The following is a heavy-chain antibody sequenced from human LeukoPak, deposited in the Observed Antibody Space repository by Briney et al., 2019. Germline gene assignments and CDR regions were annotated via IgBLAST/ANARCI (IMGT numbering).Heavy chain of an antibody. Sequence: ASVKVSCKVSGYTLTELSMHWVRQAPGKGLEWMGGFDPEDGETIYAQKFQGRVTMTEDTSTDTAYMELSSLRSEDTAVYYCAASGIAVAGSAQDWYFDLWGRGTLVTVSS. CDR3: AASGIAVAGSAQDWYFDL. CDR1: GYTLTELS. J-gene: IGHJ2*01. V-gene: IGHV1-24*01. CDR2: FDPEDGET. D-gene: IGHD6-19*01.